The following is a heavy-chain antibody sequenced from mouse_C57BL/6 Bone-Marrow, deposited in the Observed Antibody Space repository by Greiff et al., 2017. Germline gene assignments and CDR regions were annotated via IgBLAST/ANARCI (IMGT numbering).Heavy chain of an antibody. Sequence: DVKLQEPGPVLVKPGASVKMSCKASGYSFTDYYMNWVKQRPGKSLEWIGVINPYNGGTSYNQKFKGKSTLTVDKSSSTAYMELNSLASEDSTVYYSARRRYDSFAYWSQGTLVTVSA. CDR3: ARRRYDSFAY. J-gene: IGHJ3*01. CDR1: GYSFTDYY. D-gene: IGHD2-4*01. CDR2: INPYNGGT. V-gene: IGHV1-19*01.